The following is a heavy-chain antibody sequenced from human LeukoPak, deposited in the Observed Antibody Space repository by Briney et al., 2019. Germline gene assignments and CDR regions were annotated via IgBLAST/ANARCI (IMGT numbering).Heavy chain of an antibody. V-gene: IGHV1-69*05. CDR1: GGTFSSYA. Sequence: GASVKVSCKASGGTFSSYAISWVRQAPGQGLEWMGRIIPIFGTANYAQKFQGRVTITTDESTSTAYMELSSLRSEDTAVYYCARRVGYDSSGYYYVSTGSLVYWGQGTLVTVSS. CDR3: ARRVGYDSSGYYYVSTGSLVY. CDR2: IIPIFGTA. J-gene: IGHJ4*02. D-gene: IGHD3-22*01.